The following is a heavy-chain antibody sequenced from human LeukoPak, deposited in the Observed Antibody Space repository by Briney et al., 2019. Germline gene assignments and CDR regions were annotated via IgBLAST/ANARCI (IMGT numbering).Heavy chain of an antibody. CDR1: GFTFSSHW. D-gene: IGHD1-26*01. J-gene: IGHJ4*02. CDR3: AKSRRSIVGATRFLDY. V-gene: IGHV3-74*01. Sequence: GGSLRLSCADSGFTFSSHWMHWVRQAPGKGLVWVSRIKYDASSTSYADSVKGRFTISRDNAKNTLYLQMNSLRAEDTAVYYCAKSRRSIVGATRFLDYWGQGTLVTVSS. CDR2: IKYDASST.